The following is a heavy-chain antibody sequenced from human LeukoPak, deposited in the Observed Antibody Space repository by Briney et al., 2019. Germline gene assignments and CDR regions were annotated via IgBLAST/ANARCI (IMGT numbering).Heavy chain of an antibody. CDR2: INHSGST. V-gene: IGHV4-4*02. CDR3: ARPVIAAAGIGLDAFDI. D-gene: IGHD6-13*01. Sequence: SETLSLTCAVSGGSISSSNWWSWVRQPPGKGLEWIGEINHSGSTNYNPSLKSRVTISVDTSKNQFSLKLSSVTAADTAVYYCARPVIAAAGIGLDAFDIWGQGTMVTVSS. CDR1: GGSISSSNW. J-gene: IGHJ3*02.